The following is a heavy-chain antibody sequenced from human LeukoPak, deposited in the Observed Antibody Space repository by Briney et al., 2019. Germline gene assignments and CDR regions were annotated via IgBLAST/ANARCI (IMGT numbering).Heavy chain of an antibody. Sequence: ASVKVSCKASGYPFNGYYKHWVRQAPGQGLEWMGRINPNSGGTNSAQKFQSRVTMTRDTSISTAYMELSRLRSNDTAVYYCARVSEWLGYYFDYWGQGTLVTVSS. CDR2: INPNSGGT. J-gene: IGHJ4*02. D-gene: IGHD6-19*01. CDR1: GYPFNGYY. V-gene: IGHV1-2*06. CDR3: ARVSEWLGYYFDY.